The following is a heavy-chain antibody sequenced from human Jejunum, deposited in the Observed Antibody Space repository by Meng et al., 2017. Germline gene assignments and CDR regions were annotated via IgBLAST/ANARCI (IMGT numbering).Heavy chain of an antibody. CDR1: YGSFSSYY. Sequence: QVQLQQWGAGLLKPSETLSLTCDVYYGSFSSYYWSWIRQPPGKGLEGIGEINRSGSPNYNPSLKSRVTMSVDTNHFSLTLTSVTAADTAVYYCARSGQTTVTYLDWGQGTLVTVSS. D-gene: IGHD4-11*01. V-gene: IGHV4-34*01. CDR2: INRSGSP. CDR3: ARSGQTTVTYLD. J-gene: IGHJ4*02.